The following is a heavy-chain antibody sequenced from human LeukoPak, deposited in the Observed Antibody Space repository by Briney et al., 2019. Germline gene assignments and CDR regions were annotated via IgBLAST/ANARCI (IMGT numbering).Heavy chain of an antibody. V-gene: IGHV4-34*01. CDR1: GGPFSGYY. Sequence: KASETLSLTCAVYGGPFSGYYWSWIRQPPGKGLEWIGEINHSGSTNYNPSLKSRVTISVDTSKNQFSLKLSSVTAADTAVYYCAREVSYYGSGSYIDYWGQGTLVTVSS. D-gene: IGHD3-10*01. CDR3: AREVSYYGSGSYIDY. J-gene: IGHJ4*02. CDR2: INHSGST.